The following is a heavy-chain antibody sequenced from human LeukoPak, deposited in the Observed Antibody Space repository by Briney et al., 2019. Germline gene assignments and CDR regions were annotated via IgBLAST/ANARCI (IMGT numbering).Heavy chain of an antibody. CDR2: INADGSST. V-gene: IGHV3-74*03. CDR1: EFTFVSYW. Sequence: PGGSLRLSCAASEFTFVSYWMHWVRQAPGEGLVWVSRINADGSSTTYADSVKGRFTISRDNSKNTLYLQMNSLRAEDTAVYYCAKDHVLIPMAGTDDAFGIWGQGTMVTVSS. D-gene: IGHD6-19*01. J-gene: IGHJ3*02. CDR3: AKDHVLIPMAGTDDAFGI.